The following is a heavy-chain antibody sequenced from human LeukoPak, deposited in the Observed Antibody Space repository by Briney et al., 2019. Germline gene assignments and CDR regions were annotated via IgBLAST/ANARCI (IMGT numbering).Heavy chain of an antibody. J-gene: IGHJ4*02. Sequence: SETLSLTCTVSGGSISSYFWSWIRQPPGEGLEWIGYIYYSGSTNYNPSLKSPVTISVDTSKNQFSLKLSSVTAADTAVYYCARSGYSGYDWNHWGQGTLVTVSS. CDR1: GGSISSYF. D-gene: IGHD5-12*01. CDR3: ARSGYSGYDWNH. V-gene: IGHV4-59*01. CDR2: IYYSGST.